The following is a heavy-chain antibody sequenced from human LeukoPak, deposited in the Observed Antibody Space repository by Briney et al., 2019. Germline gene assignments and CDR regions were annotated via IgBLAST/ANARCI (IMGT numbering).Heavy chain of an antibody. D-gene: IGHD6-13*01. V-gene: IGHV3-23*01. J-gene: IGHJ4*02. CDR3: AKRIAAAGTVLDDY. CDR1: GFTFSSYA. CDR2: ISGSGGST. Sequence: GGSLRLSCAASGFTFSSYAMSWVRQAPGKGLEWVSAISGSGGSTYYADSVKGRFTISRDNSKNTLYLQMNSLRAEDTAVYYCAKRIAAAGTVLDDYWGQGTLVTVSS.